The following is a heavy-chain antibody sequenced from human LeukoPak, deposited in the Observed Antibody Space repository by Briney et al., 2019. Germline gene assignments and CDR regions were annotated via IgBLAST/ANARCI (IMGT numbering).Heavy chain of an antibody. CDR1: GYTFTSYG. CDR2: ISAYNGNT. V-gene: IGHV1-18*01. D-gene: IGHD4-17*01. CDR3: ARVSGDYGLAYFDY. J-gene: IGHJ4*02. Sequence: ASVKVSCKASGYTFTSYGISWVRQAPGQGLEWMGWISAYNGNTNYAQELQGRVTMTTDTSTSTAYMELRSLRSDDTAVYYCARVSGDYGLAYFDYWGQGTLVTVSS.